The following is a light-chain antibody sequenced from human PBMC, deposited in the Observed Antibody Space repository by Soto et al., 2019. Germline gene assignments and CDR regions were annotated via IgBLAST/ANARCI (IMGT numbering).Light chain of an antibody. CDR1: QSVSSN. CDR3: QQYNNWPFT. J-gene: IGKJ3*01. V-gene: IGKV3-15*01. CDR2: GAS. Sequence: EIVMTQSPATLSVSPGERATLSCRASQSVSSNLDWYQQKPGQAPRLLIYGASTRSTGIPAGFSGSGSGTEFTLTISRLQSEDFAVYYCQQYNNWPFTFGTGTKVDIK.